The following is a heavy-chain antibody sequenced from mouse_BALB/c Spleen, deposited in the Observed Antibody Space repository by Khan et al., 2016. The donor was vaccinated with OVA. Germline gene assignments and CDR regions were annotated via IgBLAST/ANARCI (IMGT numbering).Heavy chain of an antibody. CDR2: IWGDGSI. CDR1: GFSLTSNG. V-gene: IGHV2-3*01. CDR3: AKQGVFYFDY. J-gene: IGHJ2*01. Sequence: QMQLDESGPGLVAPSQSLSITYTVSGFSLTSNGVSWVRQPPGKGLEWLGVIWGDGSINYHSVLKSRLSISKDNSKSQVFLKLNRLQTDDTATYYCAKQGVFYFDYWGQGTTLTVSS.